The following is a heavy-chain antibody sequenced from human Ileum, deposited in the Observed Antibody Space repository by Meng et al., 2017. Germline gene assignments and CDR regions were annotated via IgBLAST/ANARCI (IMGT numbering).Heavy chain of an antibody. CDR1: GDSVSSNSVT. V-gene: IGHV6-1*01. CDR3: ARDYGGNGASIGY. CDR2: TYYRSTWFN. J-gene: IGHJ4*02. Sequence: SQTLSLTCAISGDSVSSNSVTWNWVRQSPSRGLEWLGRTYYRSTWFNDYAVSVKGRISISPDTSKNQLSLQLDSVTPEDTALYYCARDYGGNGASIGYWGQGTLVTVSS. D-gene: IGHD4-23*01.